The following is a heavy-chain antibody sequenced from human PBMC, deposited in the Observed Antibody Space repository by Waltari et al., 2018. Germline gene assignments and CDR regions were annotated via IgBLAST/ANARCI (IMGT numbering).Heavy chain of an antibody. Sequence: QVQLVQSGAEVKKPGSSVKVSCKASGYTFTGYYMHWVRQAPGQGLEWMGRINPNSGGTNYAQKFQGRVTMTRDTSISTAYMELSRLRSDDTAVYYCARGSSATPAPYYYYGMDVWGQGTTVTVSS. D-gene: IGHD6-6*01. V-gene: IGHV1-2*06. CDR3: ARGSSATPAPYYYYGMDV. J-gene: IGHJ6*02. CDR2: INPNSGGT. CDR1: GYTFTGYY.